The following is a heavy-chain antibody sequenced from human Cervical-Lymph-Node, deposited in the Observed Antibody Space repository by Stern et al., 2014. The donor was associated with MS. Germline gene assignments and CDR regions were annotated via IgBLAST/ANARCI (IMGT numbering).Heavy chain of an antibody. D-gene: IGHD1-26*01. CDR2: IHDSGST. Sequence: QVQLVQSGPGLVKPSQTLSLTCTVSGGSISSSGYYWSWIRQPADKGLEWIGRIHDSGSTYYNPSLKSRVTISMDTAKNQFAPELPPVTAADTAVYYCATTRWDLFTWNWFDPWGQGTLVTVSS. CDR1: GGSISSSGYY. V-gene: IGHV4-61*02. CDR3: ATTRWDLFTWNWFDP. J-gene: IGHJ5*02.